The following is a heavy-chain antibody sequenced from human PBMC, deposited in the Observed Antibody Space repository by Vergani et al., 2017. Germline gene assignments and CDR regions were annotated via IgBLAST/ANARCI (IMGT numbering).Heavy chain of an antibody. D-gene: IGHD3-10*01. CDR2: IIPILGIA. CDR3: GRGYGSGSYSNGTDV. V-gene: IGHV1-69*02. CDR1: GGTFSSYT. J-gene: IGHJ6*02. Sequence: QVQLVQSGAEVKKPGSSVKVSCKASGGTFSSYTISWVRQAPGQGLEWMGRIIPILGIANYAQKFQGRVTITADKSTSTAYMELSSLRSEDTAVYYCGRGYGSGSYSNGTDVWGQGTTVTVSS.